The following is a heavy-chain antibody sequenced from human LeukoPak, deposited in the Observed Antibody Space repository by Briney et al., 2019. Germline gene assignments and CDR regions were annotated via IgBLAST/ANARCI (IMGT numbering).Heavy chain of an antibody. CDR1: GYTFTSDF. CDR3: ARETSDS. CDR2: INPSGSTT. Sequence: ASVKVSCKASGYTFTSDFMHWVRQAPGQGLEWLGMINPSGSTTTYAQKFQGRVTMTRDTSTSTVYMELSSLRSEDTAVYYCARETSDSWGQGTLVTVSS. V-gene: IGHV1-46*01. J-gene: IGHJ5*01. D-gene: IGHD1-1*01.